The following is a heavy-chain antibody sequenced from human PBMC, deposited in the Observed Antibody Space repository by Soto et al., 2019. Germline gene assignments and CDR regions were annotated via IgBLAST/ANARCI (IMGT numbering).Heavy chain of an antibody. J-gene: IGHJ4*02. V-gene: IGHV1-46*01. CDR1: GNSFTLYT. Sequence: XSVKGSCKPFGNSFTLYTVHWVRQAPGQGLEWMGIIHPSGGSTNYAQIFRGRVTLTADTTTDTVFMDLTSLTFDDTAVYYCARGSFSNYFDSWGQGTLVTVSS. CDR3: ARGSFSNYFDS. D-gene: IGHD1-26*01. CDR2: IHPSGGST.